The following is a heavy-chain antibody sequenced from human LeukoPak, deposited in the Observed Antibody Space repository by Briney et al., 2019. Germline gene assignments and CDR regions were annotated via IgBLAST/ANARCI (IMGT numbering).Heavy chain of an antibody. D-gene: IGHD6-6*01. J-gene: IGHJ4*02. V-gene: IGHV5-51*01. CDR3: ARHPYSSSSGGY. CDR2: IYPGDSDT. Sequence: GESLKISCKGSGYNFANFWIGWVRQMPGKGLEWMGIIYPGDSDTRYSPSFQGQVTTSADKSISTAYLQWSSLKASDTAMYYCARHPYSSSSGGYWGQGTLVTVSS. CDR1: GYNFANFW.